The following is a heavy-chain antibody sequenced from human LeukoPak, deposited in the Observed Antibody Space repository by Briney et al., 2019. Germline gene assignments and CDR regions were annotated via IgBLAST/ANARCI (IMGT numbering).Heavy chain of an antibody. CDR3: AREAMIVARRGEFQH. Sequence: ASETLSLTCAVYGGSFSGYYWSWIRQPPGKGLEWIGEINHSGSTNYNPSLKSRVTISVDTSKNQFSLKLSSVTAADTAVYYCAREAMIVARRGEFQHWGQGTLVTVSS. CDR2: INHSGST. V-gene: IGHV4-34*01. J-gene: IGHJ1*01. CDR1: GGSFSGYY. D-gene: IGHD3-22*01.